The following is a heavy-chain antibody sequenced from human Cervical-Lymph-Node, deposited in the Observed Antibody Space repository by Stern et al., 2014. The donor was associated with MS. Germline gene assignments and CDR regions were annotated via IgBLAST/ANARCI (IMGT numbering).Heavy chain of an antibody. D-gene: IGHD6-6*01. V-gene: IGHV4-59*01. Sequence: QVQLQESGPGLVKPSETLSLTCTVSGGSISYYYWSWIRQPPGKGLEWIGYIYYSGSTNYNPSLKSRVTISVDTSKNQFSLKLSSVTAADTAVYYCARGGSSSPPFDYWGQGTLVTVFS. J-gene: IGHJ4*02. CDR3: ARGGSSSPPFDY. CDR2: IYYSGST. CDR1: GGSISYYY.